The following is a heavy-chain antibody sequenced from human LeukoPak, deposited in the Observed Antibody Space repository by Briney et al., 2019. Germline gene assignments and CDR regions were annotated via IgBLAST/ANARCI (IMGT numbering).Heavy chain of an antibody. Sequence: SETLSLTCAVYGGSFSGYYWSWIRQPPGKGLEWIGEINHSGSTNYNPSLKSRVTISVDTSKNQFSLKLSSVTAADTAVYYCARGRLCSGGSCPPDWFDPWGQGTLVTVSS. CDR3: ARGRLCSGGSCPPDWFDP. CDR1: GGSFSGYY. V-gene: IGHV4-34*01. J-gene: IGHJ5*02. D-gene: IGHD2-15*01. CDR2: INHSGST.